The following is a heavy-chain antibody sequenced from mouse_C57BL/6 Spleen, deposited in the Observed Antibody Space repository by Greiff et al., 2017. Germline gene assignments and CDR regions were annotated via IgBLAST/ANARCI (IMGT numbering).Heavy chain of an antibody. CDR3: ARHDKQFAY. V-gene: IGHV1-19*01. D-gene: IGHD2-3*01. CDR2: INPYNGGT. Sequence: DVQLQESGPVLVKPGASVKMSCKASGYTFTDYYMNWVKQSHGKSLEWIGVINPYNGGTSYNQKFKGKATLTVDKSSSTAYMELNSLTSEDSAVYYCARHDKQFAYWGQGTLVTVSA. J-gene: IGHJ3*01. CDR1: GYTFTDYY.